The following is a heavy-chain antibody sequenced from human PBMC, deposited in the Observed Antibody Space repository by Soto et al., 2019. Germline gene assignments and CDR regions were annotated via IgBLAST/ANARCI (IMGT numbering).Heavy chain of an antibody. CDR2: IDHSGST. D-gene: IGHD3-3*01. CDR1: GGSFSGYY. Sequence: QVQLQQWGAGLLKPSETLSLTCAVYGGSFSGYYWSWIRQPPGKGLEWIGEIDHSGSTNYSPSIKSRVTISVDTSKNQFSLKLSSVTAADTAVYYCARGGQYYDFWSGYYDCWGQGTLVTVSS. V-gene: IGHV4-34*02. CDR3: ARGGQYYDFWSGYYDC. J-gene: IGHJ4*02.